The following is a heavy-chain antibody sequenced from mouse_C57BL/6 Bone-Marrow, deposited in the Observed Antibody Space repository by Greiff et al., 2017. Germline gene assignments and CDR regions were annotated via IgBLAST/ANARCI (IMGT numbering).Heavy chain of an antibody. CDR1: GFYFSSYA. CDR2: ISDGGSYT. Sequence: EVMLVESGGGLVKPGGSLKLSCAASGFYFSSYAMSWVRQTPEKRLEWVATISDGGSYTYYPANVKGRFTISRDNAKNNLYLQRSHLKSEDTAMYYCARGRYSNFYFDYCGQGTTLPVSS. J-gene: IGHJ2*01. V-gene: IGHV5-4*03. D-gene: IGHD2-5*01. CDR3: ARGRYSNFYFDY.